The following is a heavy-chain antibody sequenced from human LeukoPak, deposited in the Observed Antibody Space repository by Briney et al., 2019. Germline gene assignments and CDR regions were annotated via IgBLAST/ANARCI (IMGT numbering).Heavy chain of an antibody. Sequence: GGSLRLSCADSGFTFSTYSMNWVRQAPGKGLEWVSYISSSSTTIHYADSVKGRFTISRDNAKNSLYLQMNSLRAEDTAVYYCAVVRGVMGYWGQGTLVTVSS. J-gene: IGHJ4*02. CDR1: GFTFSTYS. CDR2: ISSSSTTI. CDR3: AVVRGVMGY. D-gene: IGHD3-10*01. V-gene: IGHV3-48*04.